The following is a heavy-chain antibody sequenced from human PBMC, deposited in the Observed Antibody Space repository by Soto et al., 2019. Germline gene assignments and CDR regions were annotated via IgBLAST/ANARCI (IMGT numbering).Heavy chain of an antibody. Sequence: PSETLSLTCTVSGGSIRSGDYYWSWIRQPPGKGLEWIGYIYYSGSTYYNPSLKSRVTISVDTSKNQFSLKLSSVTAADTAVYYCARDLRRDGYNYFDYWGQGTLVTVSS. V-gene: IGHV4-30-4*01. J-gene: IGHJ4*02. CDR2: IYYSGST. CDR3: ARDLRRDGYNYFDY. D-gene: IGHD5-12*01. CDR1: GGSIRSGDYY.